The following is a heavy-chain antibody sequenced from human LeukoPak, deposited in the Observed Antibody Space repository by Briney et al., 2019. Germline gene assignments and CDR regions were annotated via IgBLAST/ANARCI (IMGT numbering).Heavy chain of an antibody. V-gene: IGHV4-39*07. D-gene: IGHD6-13*01. Sequence: PSETLSLTCTVSRDSISSSTYYWGWIRQPPGKGLEWIGSIYYSGSTNYNPSLKSRVTISVNTSKNQFSLKLSSVTAADTAVYYCARDKAGAAASWFDPWGQGTLATVSS. CDR3: ARDKAGAAASWFDP. CDR2: IYYSGST. J-gene: IGHJ5*02. CDR1: RDSISSSTYY.